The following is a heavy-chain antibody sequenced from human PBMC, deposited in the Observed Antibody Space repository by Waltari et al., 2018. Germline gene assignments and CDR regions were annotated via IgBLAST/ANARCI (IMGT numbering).Heavy chain of an antibody. D-gene: IGHD2-21*01. CDR1: GYFISSGYY. J-gene: IGHJ4*02. Sequence: QVHLQESGPGLVKASETLSLTCNVPGYFISSGYYWGWIRQPPGKGLEWIGTIYQTGNTSYNPSLKSRVTISVGTSKTQFSLQVRSVTAADTAVYYCARGSVMAHFDYWGQGTLVTVSS. CDR2: IYQTGNT. V-gene: IGHV4-38-2*02. CDR3: ARGSVMAHFDY.